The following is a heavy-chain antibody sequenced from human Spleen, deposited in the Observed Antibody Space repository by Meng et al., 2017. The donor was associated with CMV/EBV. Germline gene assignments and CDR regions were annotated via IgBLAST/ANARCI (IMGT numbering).Heavy chain of an antibody. V-gene: IGHV3-30-3*01. CDR1: GFTFSSHS. CDR3: ARRAGATGSTPLDY. Sequence: GGSLRLSCAASGFTFSSHSMHWVRQAPGKGLEWVAVISYDGANKYYADSVKGRFTISRDNSKNTLYLQMNSLRPEDTAVYYCARRAGATGSTPLDYWGQGTLVTVSS. D-gene: IGHD1-7*01. J-gene: IGHJ4*02. CDR2: ISYDGANK.